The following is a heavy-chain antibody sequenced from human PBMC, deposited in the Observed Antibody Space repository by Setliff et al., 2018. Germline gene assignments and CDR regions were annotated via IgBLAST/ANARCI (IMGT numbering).Heavy chain of an antibody. J-gene: IGHJ5*02. D-gene: IGHD3-22*01. V-gene: IGHV1-46*01. CDR3: ARAPWGDDYDSLYTWFDP. Sequence: ASVKVSCKTSGYGFTSHYFHWLRQAPGQGLEWMGIVNPSGGKTTLSQKFQGRVSMTADASTATVYMGLHSLTSEDTAIYYCARAPWGDDYDSLYTWFDPWGQGSLVTVSS. CDR1: GYGFTSHY. CDR2: VNPSGGKT.